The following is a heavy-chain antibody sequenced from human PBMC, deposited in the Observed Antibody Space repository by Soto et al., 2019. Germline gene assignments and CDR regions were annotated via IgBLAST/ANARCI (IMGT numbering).Heavy chain of an antibody. V-gene: IGHV3-9*01. CDR2: ISWNSGSI. D-gene: IGHD6-19*01. J-gene: IGHJ3*02. Sequence: PGGSLRLSCASSGFTFDDYAMHLVRQAPGKGLEWVSGISWNSGSIGYADSVKGRFTISRDNAKNSLYLQMNSLRAEDKALYYCAKDKSSRWYNYEDAFDIWGQGTMVTFSS. CDR1: GFTFDDYA. CDR3: AKDKSSRWYNYEDAFDI.